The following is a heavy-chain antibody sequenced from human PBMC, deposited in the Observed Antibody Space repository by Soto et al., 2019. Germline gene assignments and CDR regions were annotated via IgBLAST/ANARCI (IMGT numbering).Heavy chain of an antibody. CDR3: ARLMDRGLFDY. CDR2: IYYSGST. J-gene: IGHJ4*02. CDR1: GGSISSYY. V-gene: IGHV4-59*08. Sequence: SETLSLTCTVSGGSISSYYWSWIRQPPGKGLEGIGYIYYSGSTNYNPSLKSRVTISVDTSKNQFSLKLSSVTAADTAVYYCARLMDRGLFDYWGQGTLVTVSS. D-gene: IGHD3-10*01.